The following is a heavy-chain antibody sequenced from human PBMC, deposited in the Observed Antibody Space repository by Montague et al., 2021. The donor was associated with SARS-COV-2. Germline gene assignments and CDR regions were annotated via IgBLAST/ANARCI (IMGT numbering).Heavy chain of an antibody. V-gene: IGHV4-31*03. D-gene: IGHD2-2*02. Sequence: TLSLTCTVSGGSISSGGYYWSWIRQHPGKGLEWIGYIYYSGSTYYNPSLKSRVTISVDTSKNQFSLKLSSVTAADTAVYYCARVIAGYCSSTSCYTGWFGPWGQGTLVTVPS. CDR1: GGSISSGGYY. CDR3: ARVIAGYCSSTSCYTGWFGP. J-gene: IGHJ5*02. CDR2: IYYSGST.